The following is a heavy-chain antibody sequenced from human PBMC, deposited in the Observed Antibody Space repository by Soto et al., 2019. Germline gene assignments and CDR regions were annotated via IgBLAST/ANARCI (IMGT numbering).Heavy chain of an antibody. V-gene: IGHV4-59*01. Sequence: SETLPLTCTVSGGSISSNYRTWIRQPPGKGLEWIGYVYNSGSTNYNPSLKSRVTISEDTSKSQFSLKVNSMTAADTAVYYCARYRREAVAGYTLDNWGQGILVTVSS. J-gene: IGHJ4*02. CDR3: ARYRREAVAGYTLDN. CDR2: VYNSGST. D-gene: IGHD6-13*01. CDR1: GGSISSNY.